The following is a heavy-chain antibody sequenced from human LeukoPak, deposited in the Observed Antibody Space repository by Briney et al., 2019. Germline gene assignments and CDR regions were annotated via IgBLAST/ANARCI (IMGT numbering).Heavy chain of an antibody. Sequence: PGGSLRLSCAASGLNVSDSYMSWVRQAPGKGLEWVSVLYSGGHTYYAASVRGRFTISRDHSKNTLHLQMNSLRVEDTAIYYCARDGDGFDLWGQGTMVTVSS. CDR3: ARDGDGFDL. CDR2: LYSGGHT. J-gene: IGHJ3*01. CDR1: GLNVSDSY. V-gene: IGHV3-53*01.